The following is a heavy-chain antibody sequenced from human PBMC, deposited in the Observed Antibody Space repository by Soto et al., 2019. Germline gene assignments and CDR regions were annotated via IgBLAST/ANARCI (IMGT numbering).Heavy chain of an antibody. CDR3: ARGGFSYDSSGSPFAF. V-gene: IGHV1-8*01. D-gene: IGHD3-22*01. CDR1: GYTFITYD. CDR2: MNPYNGNA. Sequence: GASVKVSCKASGYTFITYDINWVRQAPGQGLEWMGWMNPYNGNAGYAQKFQGRVTMTRNTSISTADMELTSLTSDDTAVYYCARGGFSYDSSGSPFAFWGQGTLVTVSS. J-gene: IGHJ5*01.